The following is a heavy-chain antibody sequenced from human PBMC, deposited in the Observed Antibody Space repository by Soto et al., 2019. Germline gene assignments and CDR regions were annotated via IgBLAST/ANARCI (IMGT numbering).Heavy chain of an antibody. CDR2: INAGGNST. CDR1: GFTFSKYA. J-gene: IGHJ4*02. CDR3: GMQYDY. Sequence: LRLSCAASGFTFSKYAMSWVRQAPGKGLEWVSAINAGGNSTKSADSVKGRFTISRDNSKNTVYLQMNNLRDEDTAIYYCGMQYDYWGQGTLVTVSS. V-gene: IGHV3-23*01.